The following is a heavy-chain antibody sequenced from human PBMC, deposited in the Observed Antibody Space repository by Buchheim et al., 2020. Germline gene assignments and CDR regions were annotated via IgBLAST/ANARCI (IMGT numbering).Heavy chain of an antibody. CDR2: ISGSGGSI. CDR1: GFTFSSYA. Sequence: EVQLLESGGRLVQPGGSLRLSCAASGFTFSSYAMSWVRQAPGKGLEWVSAISGSGGSIYYAESVKGRFTISRNNSKNTLYLQMSSLRADDTAVYYCATRYGAYQTSPSDYWGQGTL. J-gene: IGHJ4*02. CDR3: ATRYGAYQTSPSDY. D-gene: IGHD4-17*01. V-gene: IGHV3-23*01.